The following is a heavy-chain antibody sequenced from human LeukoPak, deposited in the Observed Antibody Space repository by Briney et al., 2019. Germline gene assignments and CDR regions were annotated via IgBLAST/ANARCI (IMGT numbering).Heavy chain of an antibody. CDR2: ISAYNGNT. CDR3: ARANVEQWLVDFDY. J-gene: IGHJ4*02. CDR1: GGTFTSYG. Sequence: ASVKVSCKASGGTFTSYGISWVRRAPGQGLEWMGWISAYNGNTNYAQKLQGRVTMTTDTSTSTAYMELRSLRSDDTAVYYCARANVEQWLVDFDYWGQGTLVTVSS. D-gene: IGHD6-19*01. V-gene: IGHV1-18*01.